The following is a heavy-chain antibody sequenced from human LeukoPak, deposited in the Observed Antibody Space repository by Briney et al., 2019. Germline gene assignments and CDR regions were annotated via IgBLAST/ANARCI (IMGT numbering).Heavy chain of an antibody. CDR3: ARVRGEIGIVGANRFDY. CDR2: INPNSGGT. J-gene: IGHJ4*02. Sequence: ASVKVSCKASGYTFTGYYMHWVRHAPGQGLERMGCINPNSGGTNYAKKFHGRVTMTRDTSTSTAYMGLSRLRSDDSAVYYCARVRGEIGIVGANRFDYWGQGTLVTVSS. D-gene: IGHD1-26*01. CDR1: GYTFTGYY. V-gene: IGHV1-2*02.